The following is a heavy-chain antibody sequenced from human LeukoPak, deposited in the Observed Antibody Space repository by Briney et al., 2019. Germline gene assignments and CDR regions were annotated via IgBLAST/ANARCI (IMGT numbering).Heavy chain of an antibody. CDR3: TRGWLQFPLNFDY. CDR1: GFTFSSYV. CDR2: ISSSGGST. V-gene: IGHV3-23*01. D-gene: IGHD5-24*01. Sequence: GGSLRLSCAASGFTFSSYVMSWVRQAPGKGLEWVSAISSSGGSTYYADSVKGRFTISRDNSKNTLYLQMNSLKTEDTAVYYCTRGWLQFPLNFDYWGQGTLVTVSS. J-gene: IGHJ4*02.